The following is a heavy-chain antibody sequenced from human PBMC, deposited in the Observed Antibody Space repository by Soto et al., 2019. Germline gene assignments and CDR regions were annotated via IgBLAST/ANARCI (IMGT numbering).Heavy chain of an antibody. J-gene: IGHJ2*01. CDR2: FDPEDGET. D-gene: IGHD1-26*01. V-gene: IGHV1-24*01. CDR3: ATAPHSGSLYWYFDL. CDR1: GYTLTELS. Sequence: ASVKVSCKVSGYTLTELSMHWVRQAPGKGLEWMGGFDPEDGETIYAQKFQGRVTMTEDTSTDTAYMELSSLRSEDTAVYYCATAPHSGSLYWYFDLWGRGTLVTVSS.